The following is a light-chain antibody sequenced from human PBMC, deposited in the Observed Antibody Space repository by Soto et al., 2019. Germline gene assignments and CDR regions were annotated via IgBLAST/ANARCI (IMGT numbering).Light chain of an antibody. J-gene: IGKJ4*01. Sequence: DIQMTQSPSTLSASVGDRVTITCRASQSISSWLAWYPQRPGKVPKLLIYKASSLESGVPSMCSGSGSATQFTLTISSLQPDGLASYYFQRYRSDVLSVCGGTKVEIK. V-gene: IGKV1-5*03. CDR1: QSISSW. CDR2: KAS. CDR3: QRYRSDVLS.